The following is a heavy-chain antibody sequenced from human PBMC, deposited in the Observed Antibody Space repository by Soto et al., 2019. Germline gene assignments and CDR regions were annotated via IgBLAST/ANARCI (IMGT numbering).Heavy chain of an antibody. Sequence: SETLCLTCTVSGASISVHSDYWTWIRQPPGKGLEWIGSSYYSGTTYFNPSLKSRATISVDTSKNQFSLNLTSVTAADAAVYYCARHLSTIVAGINWFDPWGQGTLVTVSS. CDR1: GASISVHSDY. CDR3: ARHLSTIVAGINWFDP. J-gene: IGHJ5*02. CDR2: SYYSGTT. V-gene: IGHV4-39*01. D-gene: IGHD5-12*01.